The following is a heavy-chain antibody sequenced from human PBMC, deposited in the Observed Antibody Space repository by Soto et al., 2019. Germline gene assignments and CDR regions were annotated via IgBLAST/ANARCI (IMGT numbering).Heavy chain of an antibody. D-gene: IGHD3-10*01. CDR3: ARGPVRGTNNWVGP. CDR1: GFTFSFYG. J-gene: IGHJ5*02. Sequence: QVQLVESGGGVVQPGRSLRLSCAASGFTFSFYGMHWVRQAPGKGLEWVAVIWSDGSNKFYADSVKGRFTISRDNSMNTLYLQMNSLRDEDTAVYYCARGPVRGTNNWVGPWGQGTLVTVSS. CDR2: IWSDGSNK. V-gene: IGHV3-33*01.